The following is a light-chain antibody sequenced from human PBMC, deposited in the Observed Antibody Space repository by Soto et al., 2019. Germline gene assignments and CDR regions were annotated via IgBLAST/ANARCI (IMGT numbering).Light chain of an antibody. CDR1: QSVDSSY. J-gene: IGKJ1*01. Sequence: EIVLTQSPGTLSLSPGERATLSCRASQSVDSSYLAWYQQTPGQAPRLLMYGASSRATGIPDRFSGSGSGTDFTLTISSLQSEDFAVYYCQQYNNWPPMTFGQGTKVDIK. CDR2: GAS. V-gene: IGKV3-20*01. CDR3: QQYNNWPPMT.